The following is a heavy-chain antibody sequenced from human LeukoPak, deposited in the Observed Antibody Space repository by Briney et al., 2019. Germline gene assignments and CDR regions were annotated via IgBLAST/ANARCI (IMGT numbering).Heavy chain of an antibody. CDR2: IIPIFGTA. CDR3: ARDLLYIMEDYYDSSGTLDY. Sequence: SVKVSCKASGGTFSSYAISWERQAPGQGLEWMGRIIPIFGTANYAQKFQGRVTITTDESTSTAYMELSSLRSEDTAVYYCARDLLYIMEDYYDSSGTLDYWGQGTLVTVSS. V-gene: IGHV1-69*05. D-gene: IGHD3-22*01. CDR1: GGTFSSYA. J-gene: IGHJ4*02.